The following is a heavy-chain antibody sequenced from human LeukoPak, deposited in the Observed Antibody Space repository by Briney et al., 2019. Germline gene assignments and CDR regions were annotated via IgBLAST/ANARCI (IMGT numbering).Heavy chain of an antibody. CDR3: ARKRITGTSYDAFDI. D-gene: IGHD1-20*01. CDR1: GGSISSSSYY. CDR2: IYYSGST. Sequence: SETLSLTCTVSGGSISSSSYYWGWIRQPPGKGLEWIGSIYYSGSTYYNPSLKSRVTISIDTSKNQFSLKLSSVTAADTAVYYCARKRITGTSYDAFDIWGQGTLVTVSS. J-gene: IGHJ3*02. V-gene: IGHV4-39*07.